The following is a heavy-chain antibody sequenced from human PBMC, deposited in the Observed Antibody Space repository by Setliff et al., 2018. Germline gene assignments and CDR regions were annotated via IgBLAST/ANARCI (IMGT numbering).Heavy chain of an antibody. CDR2: IYYSGST. V-gene: IGHV4-31*03. J-gene: IGHJ4*02. CDR1: GGSINSGGYY. CDR3: ARQTGEQLVDY. D-gene: IGHD6-6*01. Sequence: SETLSLTCTVSGGSINSGGYYWSWIRQHPGKGLEWIGYIYYSGSTYYNPSLKSRVTTLVDTSKNHFSLKLSSVTAADTAVYYCARQTGEQLVDYWGQGTLVTVSS.